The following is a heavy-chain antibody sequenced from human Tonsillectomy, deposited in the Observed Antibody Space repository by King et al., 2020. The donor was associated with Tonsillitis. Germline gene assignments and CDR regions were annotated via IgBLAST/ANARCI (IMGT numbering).Heavy chain of an antibody. Sequence: VQLQESGPGLVKPSQTLSLTCTVSGGSISSGGYYWSWIRQHPGKGLEWIGYIYYSGSTYYNPSLKSRVTISVDTSKNQFSLKLSSVTAADTAVYYCARWLGELAWPSKLYFDLWGRGTLVTVSS. V-gene: IGHV4-31*03. CDR2: IYYSGST. CDR3: ARWLGELAWPSKLYFDL. CDR1: GGSISSGGYY. D-gene: IGHD6-19*01. J-gene: IGHJ2*01.